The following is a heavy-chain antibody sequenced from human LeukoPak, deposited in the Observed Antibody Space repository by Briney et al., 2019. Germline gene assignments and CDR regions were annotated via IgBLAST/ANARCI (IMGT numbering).Heavy chain of an antibody. CDR3: AKVLSKGGGYYLTDY. J-gene: IGHJ4*02. CDR1: GFTFSSYA. V-gene: IGHV3-23*01. Sequence: GGSLRLSCAASGFTFSSYAMHWVRQAPGKGLEWVSAISGSGGSTYYADSVKGRFAISRDNSKNTLYLQMNSLRPEDTAVYYCAKVLSKGGGYYLTDYWGQGTLVTVSS. D-gene: IGHD3-22*01. CDR2: ISGSGGST.